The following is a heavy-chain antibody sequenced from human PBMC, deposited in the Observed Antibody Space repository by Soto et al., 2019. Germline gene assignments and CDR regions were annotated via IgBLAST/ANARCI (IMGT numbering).Heavy chain of an antibody. Sequence: QVQLVQSGAEVKKPGASVKVSCKASGYTFTSYAMHWVRQAPGQRLEWMGWINAGNGDTKYSQKFQGRVTITRDTSASTAYMELSSLRSEDTAVYYCARDMGFGLSDYWGQGTLVTVSS. D-gene: IGHD3-10*01. V-gene: IGHV1-3*01. J-gene: IGHJ4*02. CDR1: GYTFTSYA. CDR2: INAGNGDT. CDR3: ARDMGFGLSDY.